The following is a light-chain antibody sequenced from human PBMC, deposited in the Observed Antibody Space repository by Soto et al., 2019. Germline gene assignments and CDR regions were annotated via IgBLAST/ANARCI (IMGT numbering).Light chain of an antibody. V-gene: IGKV1-5*03. CDR3: QKYNSYSPRLT. J-gene: IGKJ4*01. Sequence: DIQMTQSPSTLSASVGDRVTITCRASQSISNWLAWDQQKPGKAPKLLIYRTSSLESGVPSRFSGGRSETEFTRTISSLQPDDFATYYCQKYNSYSPRLTFGGGTKMETK. CDR2: RTS. CDR1: QSISNW.